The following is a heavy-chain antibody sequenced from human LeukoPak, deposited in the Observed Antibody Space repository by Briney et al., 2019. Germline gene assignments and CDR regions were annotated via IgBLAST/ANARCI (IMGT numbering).Heavy chain of an antibody. D-gene: IGHD2-8*01. J-gene: IGHJ4*02. CDR2: ISSDGSKT. V-gene: IGHV3-30*01. CDR3: AKWRAKPPGFDY. CDR1: GFIFSNYA. Sequence: GGSLRLSCAASGFIFSNYAMHWVRQAPGKGLEWVALISSDGSKTYHADSVKGRFSISRDNSKNTLYLQLNSLRAEDTSVYYCAKWRAKPPGFDYWGQGTLVTVSS.